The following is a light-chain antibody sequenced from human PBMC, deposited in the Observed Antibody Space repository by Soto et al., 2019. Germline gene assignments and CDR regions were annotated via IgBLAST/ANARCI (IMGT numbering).Light chain of an antibody. CDR2: GAS. CDR3: QQYNNWPPWT. CDR1: QSVSSN. J-gene: IGKJ1*01. V-gene: IGKV3-15*01. Sequence: EIVMTQSPATLSVSPGEGVTLSCRASQSVSSNLAWYQQRPGQAPRLLIYGASTRATGIPARFSGSGSGTGFTLTISSLQSEDFAVYYCQQYNNWPPWTFGQGTKVDIK.